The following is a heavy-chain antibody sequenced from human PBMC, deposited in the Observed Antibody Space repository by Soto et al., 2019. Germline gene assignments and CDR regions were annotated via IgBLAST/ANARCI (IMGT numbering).Heavy chain of an antibody. D-gene: IGHD4-17*01. Sequence: QVQLVQSGAEVKKPGASVKVSCKASGYTFTGHFMHWVRQAPGQGLEWMGWINPNSGGTNSAQKFQGRVTMTRDTSISTAYMELNRLRSDDTAVYSCASPFKYGGSDFDSWGQGTLITVSS. J-gene: IGHJ4*02. V-gene: IGHV1-2*02. CDR2: INPNSGGT. CDR3: ASPFKYGGSDFDS. CDR1: GYTFTGHF.